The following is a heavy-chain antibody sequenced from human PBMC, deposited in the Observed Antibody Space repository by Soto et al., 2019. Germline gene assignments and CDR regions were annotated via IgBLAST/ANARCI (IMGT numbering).Heavy chain of an antibody. V-gene: IGHV3-23*01. Sequence: EVQLLYSGRGLVQPERSLRLSCAASGFTFKNSDMSWVRQATGKELEWVSSISSSGVNTHYEDSVKGRFTISRNNSNNTLYLQMNSLRAEDTAVYYCAKVLQISMMRSYSYAFDVWGQGTMVPVSP. D-gene: IGHD5-18*01. J-gene: IGHJ3*01. CDR2: ISSSGVNT. CDR1: GFTFKNSD. CDR3: AKVLQISMMRSYSYAFDV.